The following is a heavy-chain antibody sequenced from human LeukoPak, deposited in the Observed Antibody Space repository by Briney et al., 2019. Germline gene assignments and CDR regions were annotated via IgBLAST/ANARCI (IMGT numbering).Heavy chain of an antibody. J-gene: IGHJ5*02. Sequence: ASVKVSCKASGGTFSSYAISWVRQAPGKGLEWMGGFDPEDGETIYAQKFQGRVTMTEDTSTDTAYMELSSLRSEDTAVYYCATLGFWFDPWGQGTLVTVSS. CDR1: GGTFSSYA. V-gene: IGHV1-24*01. CDR3: ATLGFWFDP. CDR2: FDPEDGET. D-gene: IGHD3-16*01.